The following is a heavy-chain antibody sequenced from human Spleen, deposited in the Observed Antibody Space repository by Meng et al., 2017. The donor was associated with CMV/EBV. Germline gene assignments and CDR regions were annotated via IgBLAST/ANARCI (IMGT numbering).Heavy chain of an antibody. V-gene: IGHV1-69*05. CDR3: AGERGHYCTSTSCNIPRSWNWLDP. D-gene: IGHD2-2*02. J-gene: IGHJ5*02. CDR1: GGTFTSYA. CDR2: IIPMFGTT. Sequence: SLKVSCKASGGTFTSYAITWMRQAPGQGLEGMGDIIPMFGTTNFAHKVQGSVTITTDESTTTAYMELISLRSEDTAVYYCAGERGHYCTSTSCNIPRSWNWLDPWGQGTPVTVSS.